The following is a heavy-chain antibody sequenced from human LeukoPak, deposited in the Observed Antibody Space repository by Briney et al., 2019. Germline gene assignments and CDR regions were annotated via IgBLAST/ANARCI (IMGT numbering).Heavy chain of an antibody. J-gene: IGHJ4*02. V-gene: IGHV3-48*04. CDR2: ISSSSSTI. D-gene: IGHD3-22*01. Sequence: PGGSLRLSCVASGFTFSSYWIHWVRQAPGKGLEWVSYISSSSSTIYYADSVKGRFTISRDNAKNSLYLQMNSLRAEDTAVYYCARDIYYDSSGYYGSVYWGQGTLVTVSS. CDR3: ARDIYYDSSGYYGSVY. CDR1: GFTFSSYW.